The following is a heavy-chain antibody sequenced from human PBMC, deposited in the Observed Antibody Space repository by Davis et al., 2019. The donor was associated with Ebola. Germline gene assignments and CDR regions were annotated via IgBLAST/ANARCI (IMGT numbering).Heavy chain of an antibody. Sequence: GESLKISCAASGFTFDDYAMHWVRQAPGKGLEWVSYISSSSSYTNYADSVKGRFTISRDNAKNSLYLQMNSLRAEDTAVYYCARDPKGYYYGMDVWGQGTTVTVSS. CDR2: ISSSSSYT. J-gene: IGHJ6*02. CDR1: GFTFDDYA. CDR3: ARDPKGYYYGMDV. V-gene: IGHV3-11*05.